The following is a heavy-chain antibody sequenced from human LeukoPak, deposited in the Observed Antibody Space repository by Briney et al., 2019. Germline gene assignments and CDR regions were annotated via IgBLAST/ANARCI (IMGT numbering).Heavy chain of an antibody. Sequence: GGSLRLSCAASGFTFSSYAMHWVRQAPGQGLEWMGIINPSGGSTSYAQKFQGRVTMTRDTSTSTVYMELSSLRSEDTAVYYCAREPSGWYGSDYWGQGTLVTVSS. CDR3: AREPSGWYGSDY. J-gene: IGHJ4*02. CDR1: GFTFSSYA. V-gene: IGHV1-46*01. D-gene: IGHD6-19*01. CDR2: INPSGGST.